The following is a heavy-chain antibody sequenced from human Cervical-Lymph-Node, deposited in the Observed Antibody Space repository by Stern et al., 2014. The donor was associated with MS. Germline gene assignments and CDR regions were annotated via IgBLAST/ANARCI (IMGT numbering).Heavy chain of an antibody. J-gene: IGHJ4*02. CDR3: ARDTSSPERSDW. V-gene: IGHV3-53*01. D-gene: IGHD1-1*01. CDR2: ITNVGST. Sequence: EVQLVESGGGVIQPGGSLRLSCTASGFTGSRDYMTRVRQAPGEGLEWVSLITNVGSTFYTDSVKGRFTISRDDSKNTVYLHMTSLRAEDTAMYYCARDTSSPERSDWWGQGTLVTVSS. CDR1: GFTGSRDY.